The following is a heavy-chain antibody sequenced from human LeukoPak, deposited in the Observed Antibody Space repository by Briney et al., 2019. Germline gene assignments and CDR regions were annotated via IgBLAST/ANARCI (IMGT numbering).Heavy chain of an antibody. CDR1: GFTFSSYA. V-gene: IGHV3-23*01. CDR3: ATARITFRGVIVSQY. J-gene: IGHJ4*02. Sequence: EGSLRLSCAASGFTFSSYAMSWVRQAPGKGLEWVSAISGSGGSTYYADSVKGRFTISRDNSKNTLYLQMNSLRAEDTAVYYCATARITFRGVIVSQYWGQGTLVTVSS. CDR2: ISGSGGST. D-gene: IGHD3-16*02.